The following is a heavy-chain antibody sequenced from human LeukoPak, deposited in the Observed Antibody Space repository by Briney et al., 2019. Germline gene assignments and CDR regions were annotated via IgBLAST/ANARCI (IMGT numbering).Heavy chain of an antibody. CDR1: GFTFSSYD. D-gene: IGHD3/OR15-3a*01. CDR3: AKDHSSWTYFDY. V-gene: IGHV3-23*01. CDR2: ISSSGGST. Sequence: GGSLRLSCSASGFTFSSYDMGWFGHAPGKGLKWVSAISSSGGSTYSADSVKGRFTISRDNSKNTLYLHMNSLRAEDTAVYYCAKDHSSWTYFDYWGQGTLVSVCS. J-gene: IGHJ4*02.